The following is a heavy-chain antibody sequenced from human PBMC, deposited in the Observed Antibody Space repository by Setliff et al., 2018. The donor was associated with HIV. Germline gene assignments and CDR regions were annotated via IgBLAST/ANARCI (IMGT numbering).Heavy chain of an antibody. J-gene: IGHJ4*02. D-gene: IGHD3-22*01. V-gene: IGHV4-38-2*01. CDR1: GYSISSGYY. Sequence: SETLSLTCAVSGYSISSGYYWGWIRQPPGKGLEWIGSIYHSGSTNYNPSLKSRVTISVDTSKNQFSLKLSSVTAADTAVYYCARGTAVTVIVVYYFDYWGPGTLVTVSS. CDR3: ARGTAVTVIVVYYFDY. CDR2: IYHSGST.